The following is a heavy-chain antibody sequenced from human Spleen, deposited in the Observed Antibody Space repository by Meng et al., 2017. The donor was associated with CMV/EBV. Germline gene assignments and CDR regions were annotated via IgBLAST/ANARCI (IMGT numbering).Heavy chain of an antibody. V-gene: IGHV4-31*02. Sequence: SCSSGRCFWSWIRQHPEKGLEWIAYVYHSGSSDYNSSLKSRVSISMDKSRSLISLKLTSVTGADTAVYFCARMSRSSSYWGGDYFDYWGQGTLVTVSS. CDR3: ARMSRSSSYWGGDYFDY. D-gene: IGHD3-3*01. CDR1: SCSSGRCF. CDR2: VYHSGSS. J-gene: IGHJ4*02.